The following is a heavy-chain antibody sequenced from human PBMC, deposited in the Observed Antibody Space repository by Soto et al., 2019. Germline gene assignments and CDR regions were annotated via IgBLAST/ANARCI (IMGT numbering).Heavy chain of an antibody. D-gene: IGHD1-26*01. CDR2: VSCDEITT. Sequence: EVQLVESGGGLVQSGGSLRLSCAASGFTFSNDWMHWVRQAPGKGLVWVSRVSCDEITTNYADSVKGRFTVSRDNAKNTRLLQMNSLRVEDTAVYDCARGRRGAYYFDYWGQGTLVTVSS. CDR3: ARGRRGAYYFDY. CDR1: GFTFSNDW. J-gene: IGHJ4*02. V-gene: IGHV3-74*01.